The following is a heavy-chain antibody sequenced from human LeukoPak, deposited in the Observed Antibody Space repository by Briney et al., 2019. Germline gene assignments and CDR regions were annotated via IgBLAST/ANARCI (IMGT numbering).Heavy chain of an antibody. J-gene: IGHJ5*02. CDR1: GYSFTTYW. CDR3: ARATSPSGVFDP. CDR2: IYPGDSDT. D-gene: IGHD3-3*01. Sequence: GESLKISCKGSGYSFTTYWIVWVRQMPGKGLEWMGIIYPGDSDTRYSPSFQGQVTISVDKSISTAYLQWSSLKASDTAMYYCARATSPSGVFDPWGQGTLVTVSS. V-gene: IGHV5-51*01.